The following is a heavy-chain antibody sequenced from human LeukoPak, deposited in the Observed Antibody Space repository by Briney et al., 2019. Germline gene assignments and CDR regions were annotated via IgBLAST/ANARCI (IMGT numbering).Heavy chain of an antibody. V-gene: IGHV3-21*01. J-gene: IGHJ4*02. Sequence: GRSLRLSCAASGFTFSSYGMHWVRQAPGKGLEWVSSIGSSSSYIYYADSVKGRFTISRDNAKNSLYLQMNSLRAEDTAVYYCARTELTTVTYFDYWGQGTLVTVSS. D-gene: IGHD4-17*01. CDR3: ARTELTTVTYFDY. CDR2: IGSSSSYI. CDR1: GFTFSSYG.